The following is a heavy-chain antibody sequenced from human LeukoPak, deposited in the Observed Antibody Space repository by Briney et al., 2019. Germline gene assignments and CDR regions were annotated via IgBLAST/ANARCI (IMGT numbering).Heavy chain of an antibody. D-gene: IGHD1-7*01. Sequence: GGSLRLSCAASGFTFSSYSMNWVRQAPGKGLEWVSYISSSSSTIYYADSVKGRFTISRDNAKNSLYLQMNSLRAEDTAIYFCAREDDWNYEDYWGQGTLVTVSS. CDR2: ISSSSSTI. CDR3: AREDDWNYEDY. J-gene: IGHJ4*02. V-gene: IGHV3-48*04. CDR1: GFTFSSYS.